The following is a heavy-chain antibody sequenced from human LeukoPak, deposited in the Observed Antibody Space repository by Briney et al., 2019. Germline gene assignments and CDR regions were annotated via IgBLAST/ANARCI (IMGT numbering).Heavy chain of an antibody. Sequence: GASVKVSCKASGYTFTTHTIHWVRQAPGQRLEWMGLINPTGGSTGYAQKFQGRVTMTRDMSTSTDYMELSSLRSEDTAIYYCARDNSVGDNAWWFDPWGQGTLVTVSS. D-gene: IGHD1-26*01. J-gene: IGHJ5*02. CDR2: INPTGGST. CDR1: GYTFTTHT. CDR3: ARDNSVGDNAWWFDP. V-gene: IGHV1-46*01.